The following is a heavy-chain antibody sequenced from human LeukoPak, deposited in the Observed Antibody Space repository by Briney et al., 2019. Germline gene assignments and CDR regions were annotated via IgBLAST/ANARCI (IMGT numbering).Heavy chain of an antibody. CDR1: GGTFSSYA. Sequence: SVKVSCKASGGTFSSYAISWVRQAPGQGLEWMGGIIPIFGTANYAQQFQGRVTITTDESTSTAYMELSSLRSEDTAVYYCARSINDGYNVWGQGTLVTVSS. D-gene: IGHD5-24*01. J-gene: IGHJ4*02. CDR2: IIPIFGTA. V-gene: IGHV1-69*05. CDR3: ARSINDGYNV.